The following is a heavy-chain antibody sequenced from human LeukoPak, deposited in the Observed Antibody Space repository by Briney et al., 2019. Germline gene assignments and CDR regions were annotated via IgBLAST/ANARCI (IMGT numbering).Heavy chain of an antibody. CDR1: GGSFSGYY. D-gene: IGHD3-10*01. V-gene: IGHV4-34*01. J-gene: IGHJ4*02. CDR3: VRGDSSDFDY. Sequence: SETLSLTCAVYGGSFSGYYWSWIRQPPGKGLEWIGEINHSGSTNYNPSLKSRVTISVDTSKNQFSLKLSSVTAADTAVYYCVRGDSSDFDYWGQGTLVTVSS. CDR2: INHSGST.